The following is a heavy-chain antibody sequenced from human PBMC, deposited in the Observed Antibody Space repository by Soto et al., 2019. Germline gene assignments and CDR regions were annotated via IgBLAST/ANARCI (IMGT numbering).Heavy chain of an antibody. Sequence: GGSLRLSCTASGFTFGDYAMSWFRQAPGKGLEWVGFIRSKAYGGTTEYAASVKGRFTISRDDSKSIAYLQMNSLKTEDTAVYYCTRDSGYDSSGYCDYWGQGTLVTVSS. V-gene: IGHV3-49*03. CDR1: GFTFGDYA. J-gene: IGHJ4*02. D-gene: IGHD3-22*01. CDR2: IRSKAYGGTT. CDR3: TRDSGYDSSGYCDY.